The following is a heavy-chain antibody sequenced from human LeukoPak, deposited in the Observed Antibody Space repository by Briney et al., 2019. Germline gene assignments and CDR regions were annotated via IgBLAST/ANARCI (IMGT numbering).Heavy chain of an antibody. CDR3: AREGGIAARPGVYSYYMDV. Sequence: ASLKVSCKASGYTFTGYYMHCVRQAPGQGLEWMGWINPNSGGTNYAQKFQGRVTMTRDTSISTAYMELSRLRSDDTAVYYCAREGGIAARPGVYSYYMDVWGKGTTVTVSS. CDR2: INPNSGGT. J-gene: IGHJ6*03. CDR1: GYTFTGYY. D-gene: IGHD6-6*01. V-gene: IGHV1-2*02.